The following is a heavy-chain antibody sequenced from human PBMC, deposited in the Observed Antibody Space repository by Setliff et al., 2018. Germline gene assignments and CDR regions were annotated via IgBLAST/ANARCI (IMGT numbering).Heavy chain of an antibody. J-gene: IGHJ3*02. CDR3: ARIAEYDTIDM. CDR1: GFTFISYA. CDR2: ISSGGST. Sequence: PGESLKISCAASGFTFISYAMHWVRQAPGKGLEYVSAISSGGSTSYANSVKGRFTISRDISKNTLYLQMGSLRAEDMAVYYCARIAEYDTIDMWGQGTMVTVSS. V-gene: IGHV3-64*01.